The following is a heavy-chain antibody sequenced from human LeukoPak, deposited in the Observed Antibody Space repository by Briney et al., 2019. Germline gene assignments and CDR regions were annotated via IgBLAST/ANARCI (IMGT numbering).Heavy chain of an antibody. CDR3: ASGGSSSWYRWFDP. V-gene: IGHV4-34*01. CDR2: INHSGCT. D-gene: IGHD6-13*01. Sequence: SETLSLTCAVYGGSFYGGSFSGYYWSWIRQPPEKGLEWIGEINHSGCTNYNPSFKSRVTISVDTSKNQFSLKLSSVTATDTAVYYCASGGSSSWYRWFDPWGQGTLVTVSS. J-gene: IGHJ5*02. CDR1: GGSFSGYY.